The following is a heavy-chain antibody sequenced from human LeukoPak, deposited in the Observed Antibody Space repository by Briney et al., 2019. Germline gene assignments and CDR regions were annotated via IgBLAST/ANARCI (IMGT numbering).Heavy chain of an antibody. CDR3: ARSKGRYYDFWSGYYSYYLDY. CDR1: GVSISSSSYY. J-gene: IGHJ4*02. Sequence: SETLSLTCTVSGVSISSSSYYWGWIRQPPGKGLEWIGSIYYSGSTYYNPSLKSRVTISVDTSKNQFSLKLSSVTAADTAVYYCARSKGRYYDFWSGYYSYYLDYWGQGTLVTVSS. CDR2: IYYSGST. D-gene: IGHD3-3*01. V-gene: IGHV4-39*01.